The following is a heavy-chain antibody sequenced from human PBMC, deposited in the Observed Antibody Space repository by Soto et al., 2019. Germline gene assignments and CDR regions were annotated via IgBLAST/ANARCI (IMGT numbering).Heavy chain of an antibody. Sequence: QVQLVQSGAEVKKPGASVKVSCKASGYTFTSYAMHWVRQAPGQRLEWMGWINAGNGNTKYSQKFQGRVTITRDTTASTTYMELSSLRSEDTAVYYCAGWYYDILTGQNYGMDVWGQGTMVTVSS. J-gene: IGHJ6*02. CDR2: INAGNGNT. V-gene: IGHV1-3*01. CDR1: GYTFTSYA. CDR3: AGWYYDILTGQNYGMDV. D-gene: IGHD3-9*01.